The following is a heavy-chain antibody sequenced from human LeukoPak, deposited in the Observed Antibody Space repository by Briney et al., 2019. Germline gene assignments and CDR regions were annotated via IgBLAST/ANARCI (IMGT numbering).Heavy chain of an antibody. CDR2: INPNSGGT. Sequence: GASVKVSCKASGYTFTGYYMHWVRQAPGQGLEWMGWINPNSGGTNYAQKFQGRVTMTRDTSISTAYMELSRLRSDDTAVYYCARDQTYYDFWSGYPSYYFDYWGQGTLVTVSS. CDR1: GYTFTGYY. CDR3: ARDQTYYDFWSGYPSYYFDY. J-gene: IGHJ4*02. V-gene: IGHV1-2*02. D-gene: IGHD3-3*01.